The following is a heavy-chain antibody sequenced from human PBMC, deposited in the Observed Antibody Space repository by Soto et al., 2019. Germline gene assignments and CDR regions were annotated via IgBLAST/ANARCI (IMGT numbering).Heavy chain of an antibody. CDR3: ASVGVSNAFDI. CDR1: GGTFSSYT. D-gene: IGHD6-6*01. Sequence: SVKVSCKASGGTFSSYTISWVRQAPGQGLEWMGRIIPILGIANYAQKFQGRVTITADKSTSTAYMELSSLRSEDTAVYYCASVGVSNAFDIWGQGTMVTVSS. J-gene: IGHJ3*02. V-gene: IGHV1-69*02. CDR2: IIPILGIA.